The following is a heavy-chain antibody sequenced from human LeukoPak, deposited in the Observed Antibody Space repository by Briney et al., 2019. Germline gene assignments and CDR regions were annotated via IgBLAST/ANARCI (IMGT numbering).Heavy chain of an antibody. D-gene: IGHD4-23*01. CDR3: ATERFDHDYGGNPRGGYFDL. CDR2: ISSSGSTI. J-gene: IGHJ2*01. Sequence: PGGSLRLSCAASGFTFSDYYMSWIRQAPGKGLEWVSYISSSGSTIYYADSVKGRFTISRDNAKNSLYLQMNSLRAEDTAVYYCATERFDHDYGGNPRGGYFDLWGRGTLVTVSS. V-gene: IGHV3-11*01. CDR1: GFTFSDYY.